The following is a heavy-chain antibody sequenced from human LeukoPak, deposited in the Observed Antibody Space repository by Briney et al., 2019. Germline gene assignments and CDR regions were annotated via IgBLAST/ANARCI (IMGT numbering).Heavy chain of an antibody. CDR2: IDPHGGDT. J-gene: IGHJ4*02. Sequence: ASVKVSCRTSGYIFAGYNMHWVRQAPGQGLEWMGRIDPHGGDTRISQKFQGRVTVTRDTSISTVYMELNGLTSDDTAIYYCAREGSGYDYYYFDYWGQGTLVTVSS. V-gene: IGHV1-2*02. CDR1: GYIFAGYN. CDR3: AREGSGYDYYYFDY. D-gene: IGHD5-12*01.